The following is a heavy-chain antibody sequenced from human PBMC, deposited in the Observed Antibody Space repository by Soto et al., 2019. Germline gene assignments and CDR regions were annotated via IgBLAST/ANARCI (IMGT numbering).Heavy chain of an antibody. CDR3: ARDPYYSMDV. CDR2: IHYRGFT. CDR1: GDSISSGGYY. J-gene: IGHJ6*02. V-gene: IGHV4-31*03. Sequence: SETLSLTCTVSGDSISSGGYYWTWIRQLPGKGLEWIGYIHYRGFTSYNLSLKSRVTISVDTSKNHFSLNLSSVTAADTAVYYCARDPYYSMDVWGQGTTVTVSS.